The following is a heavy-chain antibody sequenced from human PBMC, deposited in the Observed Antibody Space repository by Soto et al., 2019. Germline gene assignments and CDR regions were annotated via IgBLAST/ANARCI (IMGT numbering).Heavy chain of an antibody. J-gene: IGHJ4*02. CDR3: ARVLCSGGSCYFFDY. CDR2: ISAYNGNT. CDR1: GYTFTSYG. V-gene: IGHV1-18*01. D-gene: IGHD2-15*01. Sequence: ASVKVSCKASGYTFTSYGISWVRQAPGQGLEWMGWISAYNGNTNYAQKLQGRGTMTTDTATSTAYVELQSLRSDDTAVYYCARVLCSGGSCYFFDYWGQGTLVTVSS.